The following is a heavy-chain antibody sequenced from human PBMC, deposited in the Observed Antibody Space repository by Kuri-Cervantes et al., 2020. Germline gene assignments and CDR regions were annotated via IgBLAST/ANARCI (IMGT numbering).Heavy chain of an antibody. V-gene: IGHV4-30-2*01. J-gene: IGHJ6*02. CDR1: GGAISSGGYD. Sequence: CTDAGGAISSGGYDWSWIRQPPGKGLECFGYTYHSGSTYYNPSLKSRVTISVDRSKNQFSLKLSSVTAADTAVYYCARASRSGPYYYYGMDVWGQGPTVTVSS. CDR3: ARASRSGPYYYYGMDV. D-gene: IGHD2-15*01. CDR2: TYHSGST.